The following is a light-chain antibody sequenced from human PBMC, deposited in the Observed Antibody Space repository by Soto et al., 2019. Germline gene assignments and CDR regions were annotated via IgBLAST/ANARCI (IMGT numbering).Light chain of an antibody. J-gene: IGLJ1*01. V-gene: IGLV2-14*01. CDR3: SSYTSSSTLGV. CDR1: SSDVGGYRY. Sequence: QSALTQPASVSGSPGQSITISCTGTSSDVGGYRYVSWYQQHPGKAPKLMIYDVSNRPSGVSNRFSGSKSGNTVSLTISGLQAEDEADYYCSSYTSSSTLGVFGTGTKVTVL. CDR2: DVS.